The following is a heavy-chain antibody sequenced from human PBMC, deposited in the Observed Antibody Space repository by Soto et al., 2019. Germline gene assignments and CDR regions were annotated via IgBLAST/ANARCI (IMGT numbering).Heavy chain of an antibody. CDR3: AKDGKRFLEWLFPDRYYYMDV. CDR1: GFSFSNDW. J-gene: IGHJ6*03. CDR2: INTDGSTT. V-gene: IGHV3-74*01. Sequence: EGSLXLSCAASGFSFSNDWMHWVRQAPGKGLEWVSHINTDGSTTNYADSVKGRFAISRDNAKNTMYLQMNSLRAEDTAVYYCAKDGKRFLEWLFPDRYYYMDVWGKGTTVTVSS. D-gene: IGHD3-3*01.